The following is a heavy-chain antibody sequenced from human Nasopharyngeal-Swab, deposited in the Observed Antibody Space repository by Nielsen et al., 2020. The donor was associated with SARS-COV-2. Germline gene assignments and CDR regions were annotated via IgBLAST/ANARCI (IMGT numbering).Heavy chain of an antibody. J-gene: IGHJ6*02. Sequence: GESLKISCAASGFTFSSSGMHWVRHAPGKGLNWVAVISYDGSNKYYADSVKARFTISRDNSKNTLYLQMNSLRAEDTAVYYCAKSIKVEDFWSGYYGLDYYYGMDVWGQGTTVTVSS. D-gene: IGHD3-3*01. V-gene: IGHV3-30*18. CDR2: ISYDGSNK. CDR1: GFTFSSSG. CDR3: AKSIKVEDFWSGYYGLDYYYGMDV.